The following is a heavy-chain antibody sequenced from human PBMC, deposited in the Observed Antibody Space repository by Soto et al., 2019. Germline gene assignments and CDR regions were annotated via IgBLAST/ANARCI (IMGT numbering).Heavy chain of an antibody. Sequence: GGSLRLSCAASGFTFSSYGMHWVRQAPGKGLEWVAVISYDGSNKYYADSVKGRFTISRDNSKNTLYLQMNSLRAEDTAVYYCAKDREGYSYGYDYGMDVWGQGTTVTVSS. CDR1: GFTFSSYG. CDR3: AKDREGYSYGYDYGMDV. D-gene: IGHD5-18*01. CDR2: ISYDGSNK. V-gene: IGHV3-30*18. J-gene: IGHJ6*02.